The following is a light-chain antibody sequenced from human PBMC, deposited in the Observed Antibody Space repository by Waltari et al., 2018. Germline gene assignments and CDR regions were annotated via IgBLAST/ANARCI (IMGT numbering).Light chain of an antibody. CDR3: HQTSDSPYT. J-gene: IGKJ2*01. V-gene: IGKV6-21*01. CDR2: YAS. CDR1: QCIGGS. Sequence: EIVLTQSPDFQSVTPKEKVTITCRDSQCIGGSLHWYRQKPDQSPELLIKYASQSFSGVPSRFSGSGSGRDFTLTINSLEAEDAATYYCHQTSDSPYTFGQGTKLEIK.